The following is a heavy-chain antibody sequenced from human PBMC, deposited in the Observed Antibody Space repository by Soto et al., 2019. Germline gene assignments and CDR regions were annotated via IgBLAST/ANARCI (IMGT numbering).Heavy chain of an antibody. D-gene: IGHD6-19*01. V-gene: IGHV3-48*02. CDR3: ARGPSGASNHYYFDY. CDR2: ISSSSSTI. Sequence: GGSLRLSCAASGFTFSSYSMNWVRQAPGKGLEWVSYISSSSSTIYYADSVKGRFTISRDNAKNSLYLQMNSLRDEDTAVYYFARGPSGASNHYYFDYWGQGTLVTVSS. J-gene: IGHJ4*02. CDR1: GFTFSSYS.